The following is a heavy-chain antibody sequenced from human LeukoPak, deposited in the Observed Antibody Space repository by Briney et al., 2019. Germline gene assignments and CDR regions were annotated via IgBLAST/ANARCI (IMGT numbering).Heavy chain of an antibody. Sequence: GGSLRLSCAASGFTFSSYGMHWVRQAPGKGLEWVAVIWYDGSNKYYADSVKGRFTISRDNSKNTLYLQMNSLRAEDTAVYYGGRGGEIHPRKAAALTYYYYTGLDVGGQGTTATVP. J-gene: IGHJ6*02. V-gene: IGHV3-33*01. CDR1: GFTFSSYG. CDR3: GRGGEIHPRKAAALTYYYYTGLDV. D-gene: IGHD6-13*01. CDR2: IWYDGSNK.